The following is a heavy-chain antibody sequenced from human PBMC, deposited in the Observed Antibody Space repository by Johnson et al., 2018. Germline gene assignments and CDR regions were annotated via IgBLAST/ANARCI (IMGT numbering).Heavy chain of an antibody. J-gene: IGHJ3*02. CDR1: GFTFDDYG. V-gene: IGHV3-20*04. Sequence: VQLGQSGGGVVRPGGSLRLSCAASGFTFDDYGMSWVRQAPGKGLEWVSGINWNGGSTGYADSVKGRFIISRDNAKNSLYLKMTSLRAEDTGLYYCAKGYYYYSRVGVAFDIWGQGTMVTVSS. CDR3: AKGYYYYSRVGVAFDI. D-gene: IGHD3-22*01. CDR2: INWNGGST.